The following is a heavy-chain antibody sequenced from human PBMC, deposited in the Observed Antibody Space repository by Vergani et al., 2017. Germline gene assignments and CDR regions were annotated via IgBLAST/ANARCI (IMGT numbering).Heavy chain of an antibody. CDR1: GYTFTGYY. V-gene: IGHV1-2*02. J-gene: IGHJ4*02. CDR2: INPNSGGT. Sequence: QVQLVQSGAEVKKPGASVKVSCKASGYTFTGYYMHWVRQAPGQGLEWMGWINPNSGGTNYAQKFQGRVTMTRDTSISTAYMELSSLRSEDTAVYYCATSYCGGDCYYPSADYWGQGTLVTVSS. D-gene: IGHD2-21*01. CDR3: ATSYCGGDCYYPSADY.